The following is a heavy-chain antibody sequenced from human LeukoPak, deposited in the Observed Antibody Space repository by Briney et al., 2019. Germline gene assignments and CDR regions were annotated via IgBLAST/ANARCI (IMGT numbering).Heavy chain of an antibody. CDR2: ISGSCGST. Sequence: PGGSLRLSCAASGFTFSSYAMSWVRQAPGKGLEWVSAISGSCGSTYYADSVKGRFTISRDNSKNTLYLQMNSLRAEDTAVYYCAKDNYPGGYYYGMDVWGQGTTVTVSS. V-gene: IGHV3-23*01. CDR3: AKDNYPGGYYYGMDV. D-gene: IGHD4-11*01. CDR1: GFTFSSYA. J-gene: IGHJ6*02.